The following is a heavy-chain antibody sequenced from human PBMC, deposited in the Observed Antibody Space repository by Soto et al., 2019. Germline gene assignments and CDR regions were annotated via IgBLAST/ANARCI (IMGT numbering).Heavy chain of an antibody. CDR2: MNPKSGNT. D-gene: IGHD3-22*01. CDR3: ASETSGYYN. CDR1: GYTLPSYD. V-gene: IGHV1-8*01. J-gene: IGHJ1*01. Sequence: QVQLVQSGDEVKKPGASVKVSCKAAGYTLPSYDITWVRQANGQGHEWMGWMNPKSGNTGYAQTFQGRITMTRKTSISTVYMELRRPRSEDTAVYYCASETSGYYNLGQCTLVTVSA.